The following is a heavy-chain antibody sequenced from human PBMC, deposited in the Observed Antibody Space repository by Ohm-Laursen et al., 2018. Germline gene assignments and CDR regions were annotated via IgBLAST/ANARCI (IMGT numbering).Heavy chain of an antibody. J-gene: IGHJ5*02. Sequence: SVKVSCKASGGTFSSYAISWVRQAPRQGLEWMGGIIPIFGTANYAQKFQGRVTITADESTSTAYMELSSLRSEDTAVYYCARVQGYYDRPFDPWGQGTLVTVSS. CDR3: ARVQGYYDRPFDP. V-gene: IGHV1-69*13. D-gene: IGHD3-22*01. CDR2: IIPIFGTA. CDR1: GGTFSSYA.